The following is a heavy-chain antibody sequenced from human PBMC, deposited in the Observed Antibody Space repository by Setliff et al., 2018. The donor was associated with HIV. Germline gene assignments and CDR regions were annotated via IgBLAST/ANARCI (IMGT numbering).Heavy chain of an antibody. J-gene: IGHJ4*02. CDR2: ISGSGGST. CDR1: GFTFSSYA. V-gene: IGHV3-23*01. Sequence: PGGSLRLSCAASGFTFSSYAMSWVRQAPGKGLEWVSAISGSGGSTYYADSVKGRFTISRDNSKNTLYLQMNSLRAEDTAVYYCANADDILTGYPDYWGQGTLVTVSS. D-gene: IGHD3-9*01. CDR3: ANADDILTGYPDY.